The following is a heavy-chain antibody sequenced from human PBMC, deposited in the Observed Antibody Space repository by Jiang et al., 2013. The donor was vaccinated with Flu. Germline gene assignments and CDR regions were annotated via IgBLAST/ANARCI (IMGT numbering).Heavy chain of an antibody. CDR1: GGSISTFY. J-gene: IGHJ5*02. CDR2: IDYSGAT. V-gene: IGHV4-59*08. D-gene: IGHD1-26*01. CDR3: ARFPLGTVGFDP. Sequence: KPSETLVPVTCAVSGGSISTFYWTWIRQPPGKGLEWIGYIDYSGATDYNPSLKSRVTISVDTSKNQFSLKLSSVTAADTAVYYCARFPLGTVGFDPWGQGTQVTVSS.